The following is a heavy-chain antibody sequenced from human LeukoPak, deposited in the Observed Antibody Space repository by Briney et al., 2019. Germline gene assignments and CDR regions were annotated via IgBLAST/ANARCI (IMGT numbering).Heavy chain of an antibody. Sequence: SVKVSCKASGGTFISNAITWVRQAPGQGLEWMGRIIPIFGIANYAQKFQGRVTTTADKSTSTAYMELSSLRSEDTAVYYCARARVVVAATDGMDVWGQGTTVTVSS. CDR3: ARARVVVAATDGMDV. CDR1: GGTFISNA. CDR2: IIPIFGIA. D-gene: IGHD2-15*01. V-gene: IGHV1-69*04. J-gene: IGHJ6*02.